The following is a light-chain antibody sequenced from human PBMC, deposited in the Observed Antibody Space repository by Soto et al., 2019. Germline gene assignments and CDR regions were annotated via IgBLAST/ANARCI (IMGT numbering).Light chain of an antibody. V-gene: IGLV2-11*01. J-gene: IGLJ1*01. CDR1: SSDVGAYIY. CDR3: CSYAGSYTHV. CDR2: DVI. Sequence: QSVLTQPRSVSGSPGQSVTSSCTGTSSDVGAYIYVSWYQQHPGKAPKLIIYDVIKRPSGVPDRFSGSKSGNTASLTISGLQAEDEADYYCCSYAGSYTHVFGTGTKVTVL.